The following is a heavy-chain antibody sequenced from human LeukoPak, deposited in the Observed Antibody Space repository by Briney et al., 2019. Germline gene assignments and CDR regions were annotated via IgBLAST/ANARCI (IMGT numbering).Heavy chain of an antibody. J-gene: IGHJ3*02. CDR2: ISSSSSYI. D-gene: IGHD6-13*01. V-gene: IGHV3-21*01. CDR1: GFTFSSYS. CDR3: ARETSSNTSWKAIAAAGASGAFDI. Sequence: RAGGSLRLSCAASGFTFSSYSMNWVRQAPGKGLEWVSSISSSSSYIYYADSVKGRFTISRDNAKNSLYLQMNSLRAEDTAVYYCARETSSNTSWKAIAAAGASGAFDIWGQGTMVTVSS.